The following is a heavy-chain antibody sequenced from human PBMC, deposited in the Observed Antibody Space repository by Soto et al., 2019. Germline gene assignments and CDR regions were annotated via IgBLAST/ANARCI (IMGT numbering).Heavy chain of an antibody. CDR3: ARDVGTSGYSMYNWFDP. D-gene: IGHD5-18*01. CDR1: GGTFSSYA. V-gene: IGHV1-69*13. CDR2: IIPIFGTA. J-gene: IGHJ5*02. Sequence: ASVKVSCKASGGTFSSYAISWVRQAPGQGLEWMGGIIPIFGTANYAQKFQGRVTITADESTSTAYMELSSLRSEDTAVYYCARDVGTSGYSMYNWFDPWGQGTLVTVSS.